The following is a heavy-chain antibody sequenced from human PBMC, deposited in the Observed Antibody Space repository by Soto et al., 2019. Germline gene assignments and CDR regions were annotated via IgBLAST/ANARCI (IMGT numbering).Heavy chain of an antibody. J-gene: IGHJ4*02. V-gene: IGHV3-23*01. Sequence: GGSLRLSCAASGFTFSSYAMTWVRQAPGKGLEWVSTISGSDGSTYYADSVKGRFTISRDNSKNTRYLQMSSLRAEETAVYYCAKVGTLRYFDWLSKYYFDCWGQGTLVTVSS. CDR3: AKVGTLRYFDWLSKYYFDC. D-gene: IGHD3-9*01. CDR2: ISGSDGST. CDR1: GFTFSSYA.